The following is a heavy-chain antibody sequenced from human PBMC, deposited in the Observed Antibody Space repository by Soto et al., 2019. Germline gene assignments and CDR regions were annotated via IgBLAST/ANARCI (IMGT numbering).Heavy chain of an antibody. CDR3: ARVDAYYYDSSGYSTYYFDY. Sequence: SETLSLTCTVSGGSISSYYWSWIRQPPGKGLEWIGYIYYSGSTNYNPSLKSRVTISVDTSKNQFSLKLSPVTAADTAVYYCARVDAYYYDSSGYSTYYFDYWGQGTLVTVSS. CDR2: IYYSGST. V-gene: IGHV4-59*01. D-gene: IGHD3-22*01. CDR1: GGSISSYY. J-gene: IGHJ4*02.